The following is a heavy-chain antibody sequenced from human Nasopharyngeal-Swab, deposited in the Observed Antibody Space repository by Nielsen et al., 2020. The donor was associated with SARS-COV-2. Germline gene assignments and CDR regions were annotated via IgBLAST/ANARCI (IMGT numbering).Heavy chain of an antibody. J-gene: IGHJ5*02. V-gene: IGHV7-4-1*02. Sequence: WVRQAPGQGPEWMGWINTNTGNPTYTQAFTGRFVFSLDTSVNTAYLQISRLKPEDTAVYYCATRYHWGQGTLVTVSS. CDR2: INTNTGNP. CDR3: ATRYH.